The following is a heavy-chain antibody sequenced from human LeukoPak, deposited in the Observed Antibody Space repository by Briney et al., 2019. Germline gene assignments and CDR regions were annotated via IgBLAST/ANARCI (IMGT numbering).Heavy chain of an antibody. CDR1: GFTFSSYS. D-gene: IGHD1-1*01. CDR3: ARVARTTGTRWGRLCDY. Sequence: PGGSLRLSCAASGFTFSSYSMNWVRQAPGKGLEWVSYISSSGSTIYYADSVKGRFTISRDNAKNSLYLQMNSLRAEDTAVYYCARVARTTGTRWGRLCDYWGQGTLVTVSS. J-gene: IGHJ4*02. V-gene: IGHV3-48*04. CDR2: ISSSGSTI.